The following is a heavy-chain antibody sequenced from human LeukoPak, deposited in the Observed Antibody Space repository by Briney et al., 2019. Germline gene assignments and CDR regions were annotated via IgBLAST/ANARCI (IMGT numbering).Heavy chain of an antibody. J-gene: IGHJ4*02. Sequence: GRSLRLSCAVFGFTFSSHGMHWVRQAPGKGLEWVADIWYDGSNKYYADSVKGRFTISRDNSKNTLYLQMSSLRAEDTAVYYCARNRRYYDSSGLPHFDYWGQGTLVTVSS. CDR1: GFTFSSHG. CDR2: IWYDGSNK. V-gene: IGHV3-33*01. D-gene: IGHD3-22*01. CDR3: ARNRRYYDSSGLPHFDY.